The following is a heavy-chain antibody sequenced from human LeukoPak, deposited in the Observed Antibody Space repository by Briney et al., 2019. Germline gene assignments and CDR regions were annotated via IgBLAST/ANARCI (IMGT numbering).Heavy chain of an antibody. CDR3: TRGYSGISVYAFDI. J-gene: IGHJ3*02. CDR2: SGNKADSYTT. CDR1: GFTLSDHY. Sequence: GGSLRLSCAASGFTLSDHYVDWVRQAPGKGLEWVGRSGNKADSYTTEYAASVKGRFTFSRDESKNSLYLQLNSPKTEDTAVYHCTRGYSGISVYAFDIWGQGTMVTVSS. D-gene: IGHD1-26*01. V-gene: IGHV3-72*01.